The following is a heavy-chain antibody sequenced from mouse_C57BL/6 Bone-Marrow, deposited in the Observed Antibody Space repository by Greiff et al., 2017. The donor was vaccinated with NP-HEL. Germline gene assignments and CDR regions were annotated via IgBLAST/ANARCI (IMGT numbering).Heavy chain of an antibody. CDR1: GYTFTDYY. CDR2: INPNNGGT. J-gene: IGHJ4*01. V-gene: IGHV1-26*01. Sequence: EVQLQQSGPELVKPGASVKISCKASGYTFTDYYMNWVKQSHGKSLEWIGDINPNNGGTSYNQKFKGKATLTVDKSSSTAYMELRSLTSEDSAVYYCAPRGTVNAMDYWGQGTSVTVSS. CDR3: APRGTVNAMDY. D-gene: IGHD3-1*01.